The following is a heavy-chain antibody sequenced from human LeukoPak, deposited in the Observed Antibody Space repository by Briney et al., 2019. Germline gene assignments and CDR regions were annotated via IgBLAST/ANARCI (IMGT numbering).Heavy chain of an antibody. J-gene: IGHJ4*02. V-gene: IGHV3-74*01. CDR2: IKYDGSST. CDR1: GFTFSNYA. Sequence: GGSLRLSCAASGFTFSNYAMSWVRQAPGKGLVWVSRIKYDGSSTNYADSVKGRFTISRDNAKNTLYLQMNTLRAEDTAVYYCTTPVRGGQGTLVTVSS. D-gene: IGHD1-14*01. CDR3: TTPVR.